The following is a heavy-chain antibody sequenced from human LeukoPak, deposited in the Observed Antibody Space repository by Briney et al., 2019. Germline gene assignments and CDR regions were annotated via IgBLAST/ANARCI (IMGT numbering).Heavy chain of an antibody. CDR1: GFTFSSYW. D-gene: IGHD3-3*02. J-gene: IGHJ4*02. CDR2: TDSDGTST. CDR3: ARDGILGSHDY. V-gene: IGHV3-74*01. Sequence: GGSLRLSCAASGFTFSSYWMHWVRQAPGEGLVWVSRTDSDGTSTSYADSVKGRFTISRDNAKNTLFLQMNSLRADDTAVYYCARDGILGSHDYWGQGTLVTVSS.